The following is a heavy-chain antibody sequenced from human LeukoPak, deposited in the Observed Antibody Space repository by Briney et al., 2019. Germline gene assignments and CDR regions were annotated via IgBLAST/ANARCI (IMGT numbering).Heavy chain of an antibody. D-gene: IGHD5-12*01. CDR2: IDWDDDK. CDR1: GFSLSTSGMC. J-gene: IGHJ3*02. Sequence: SGPALVKPTQTLTLTCTFSGFSLSTSGMCVSWIRQPPGKALEWLARIDWDDDKYYSTSLKTRLTISKDTSKNQVVLTMTNMDPVDTATYYCARIAPKGSGLDAFDIWGQGTMVTVSS. CDR3: ARIAPKGSGLDAFDI. V-gene: IGHV2-70*11.